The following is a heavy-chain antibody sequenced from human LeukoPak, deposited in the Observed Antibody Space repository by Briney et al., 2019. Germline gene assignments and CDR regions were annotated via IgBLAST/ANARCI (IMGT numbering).Heavy chain of an antibody. J-gene: IGHJ3*01. CDR1: GFTFSSYG. V-gene: IGHV3-74*01. D-gene: IGHD2/OR15-2a*01. CDR2: IINDGITT. Sequence: GSLRLSCAASGFTFSSYGMHWVRQAPGKGLVWVSRIINDGITTTYADSVKGRFTISRDNAKKTLYLQMNSLRADDTGVYYCAADGEYAFLVWGQGTTVTVSS. CDR3: AADGEYAFLV.